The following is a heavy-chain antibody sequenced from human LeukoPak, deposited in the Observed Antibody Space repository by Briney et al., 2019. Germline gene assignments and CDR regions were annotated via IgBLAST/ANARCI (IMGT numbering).Heavy chain of an antibody. CDR3: ARHYGGDSAQYFQD. CDR2: IYWDDDK. D-gene: IGHD4-23*01. J-gene: IGHJ1*01. CDR1: GFSLSTNGVG. Sequence: ESGPTLVNPTQNLTLTCTFSGFSLSTNGVGVGWIRQPSGKALEWLALIYWDDDKRYSPSLKSRLTITKDTPKNRVVLTMSNMDPVDTATYYCARHYGGDSAQYFQDWGQGTLVTVSS. V-gene: IGHV2-5*02.